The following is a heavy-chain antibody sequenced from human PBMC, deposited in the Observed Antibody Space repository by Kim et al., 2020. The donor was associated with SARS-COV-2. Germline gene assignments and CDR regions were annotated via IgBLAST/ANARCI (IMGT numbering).Heavy chain of an antibody. CDR3: AKTRITMIVVVTLGVGAFDI. D-gene: IGHD3-22*01. J-gene: IGHJ3*02. CDR1: GFTFSSYA. V-gene: IGHV3-23*01. Sequence: GGSLTLSCAASGFTFSSYAMSWVRQAPGKGLEWVSAISGSGGSTYYADSVKGRFTISRDNSKNTLYLQMNSLRAEDTAVYYCAKTRITMIVVVTLGVGAFDIWGQGTMVTVSS. CDR2: ISGSGGST.